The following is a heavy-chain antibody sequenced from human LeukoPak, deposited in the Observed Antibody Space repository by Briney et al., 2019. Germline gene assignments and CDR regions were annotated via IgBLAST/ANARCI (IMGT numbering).Heavy chain of an antibody. V-gene: IGHV3-66*02. D-gene: IGHD2/OR15-2a*01. Sequence: GGSLRLSCAASGFSVSDSYMSWVRQAPGEGREWVSILYSGGGTYYSASVRGRFTISRDNSKNTLYLQMNTLSAADTAVYFCARGENYYFHTDVWGKGATVTVSS. CDR2: LYSGGGT. CDR1: GFSVSDSY. J-gene: IGHJ6*03. CDR3: ARGENYYFHTDV.